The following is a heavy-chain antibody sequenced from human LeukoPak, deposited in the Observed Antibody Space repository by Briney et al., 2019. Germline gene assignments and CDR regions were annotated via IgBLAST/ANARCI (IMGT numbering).Heavy chain of an antibody. V-gene: IGHV3-21*01. Sequence: PGGSLRLSCAASGFTFTSYTMNWVRQAPGKGLEWVSSISSSNSDISYADSVKGRFTISRDNAKNSLYLQMNNLRAEDTAVYYCARDSRTVYYYYGMDVWGQGTTVTVSS. J-gene: IGHJ6*02. CDR2: ISSSNSDI. CDR3: ARDSRTVYYYYGMDV. CDR1: GFTFTSYT.